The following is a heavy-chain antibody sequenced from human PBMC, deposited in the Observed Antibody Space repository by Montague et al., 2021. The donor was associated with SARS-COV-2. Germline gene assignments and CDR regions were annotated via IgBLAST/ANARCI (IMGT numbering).Heavy chain of an antibody. Sequence: SETLSLTCTVSGASVGSSYWGWIRQSPGKGLEWIGYFYRVGSTDYNPSLKSRATISRDTSKNQFSLKLRSVTAADTAVYYCARETMTADAFDIWGQGTMVTVSS. CDR3: ARETMTADAFDI. D-gene: IGHD1-14*01. J-gene: IGHJ3*02. V-gene: IGHV4-59*02. CDR1: GASVGSSY. CDR2: FYRVGST.